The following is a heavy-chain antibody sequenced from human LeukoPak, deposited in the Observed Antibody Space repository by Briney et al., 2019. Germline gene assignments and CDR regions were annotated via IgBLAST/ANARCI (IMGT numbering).Heavy chain of an antibody. CDR1: GGTFSSYA. D-gene: IGHD2-2*01. V-gene: IGHV1-69*01. J-gene: IGHJ4*02. CDR3: HIVVVPAAAGGPDY. Sequence: ASVKVSCKASGGTFSSYAISWVRQAPGQGLDWMGGIIPIFGTANYALKFQGRVTITADESTSTAYMELSSLRSEDTAVYYCHIVVVPAAAGGPDYWGQGTLVTVSS. CDR2: IIPIFGTA.